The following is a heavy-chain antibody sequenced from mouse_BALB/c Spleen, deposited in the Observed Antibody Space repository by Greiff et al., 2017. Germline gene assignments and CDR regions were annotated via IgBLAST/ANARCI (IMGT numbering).Heavy chain of an antibody. CDR1: GDSITSGY. D-gene: IGHD1-1*01. CDR2: ISYSGST. J-gene: IGHJ4*01. Sequence: EVQRVESGPSLVKPSQTLSLTCSVTGDSITSGYWNWIRKFPGNKLEYMGYISYSGSTYYNPSLKSRISITRDTSKNQYYLQLNSVTTEDTATYYCARYDYYGSSPYAMDYWGQGTSVTVSS. CDR3: ARYDYYGSSPYAMDY. V-gene: IGHV3-8*02.